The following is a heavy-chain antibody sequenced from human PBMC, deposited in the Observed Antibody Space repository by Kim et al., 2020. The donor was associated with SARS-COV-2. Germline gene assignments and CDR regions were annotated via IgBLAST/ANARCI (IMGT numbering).Heavy chain of an antibody. V-gene: IGHV1-58*02. CDR2: IVVGSGNT. J-gene: IGHJ4*02. D-gene: IGHD3-3*01. CDR1: GFTFTSSA. CDR3: AASVFFWSGPDY. Sequence: SVKVSCKASGFTFTSSAMQWVRQARGQRLEWIGWIVVGSGNTNYAQKFQERVTITRDMSTSTAYMELSSLRSEYTAVYYCAASVFFWSGPDYWGQGTLVTVSS.